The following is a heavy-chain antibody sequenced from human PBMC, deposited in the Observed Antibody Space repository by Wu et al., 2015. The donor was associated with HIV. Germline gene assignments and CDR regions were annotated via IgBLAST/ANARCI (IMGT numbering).Heavy chain of an antibody. D-gene: IGHD3-3*01. J-gene: IGHJ3*02. CDR1: GYTFTGYY. CDR3: ARPLPRLFWKGNDAFDI. CDR2: INPNSGGT. Sequence: QVQLVQSGAEVKKPGASVKVSCKASGYTFTGYYMHWVRQAPGQGLEWMGWINPNSGGTNYAQKFQGRVTMTRDTSISTAYMELSRLRSDDTAVYYCARPLPRLFWKGNDAFDIWGQGTMGHRLF. V-gene: IGHV1-2*02.